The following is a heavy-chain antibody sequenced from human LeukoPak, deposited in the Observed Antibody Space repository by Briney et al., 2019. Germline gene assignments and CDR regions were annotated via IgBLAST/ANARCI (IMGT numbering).Heavy chain of an antibody. V-gene: IGHV3-23*01. CDR2: ISGSGGST. D-gene: IGHD2-15*01. CDR3: ANAHEAACSGGSCYSGAFDI. CDR1: GFTFSSYA. Sequence: PGGSLRLSCAASGFTFSSYAMSWVRQAPGKGLEWVSAISGSGGSTYYADSVKGRFTISRDNSKNTLYLQMNSLRAEDTAVYYCANAHEAACSGGSCYSGAFDIWGQGTMVTVSS. J-gene: IGHJ3*02.